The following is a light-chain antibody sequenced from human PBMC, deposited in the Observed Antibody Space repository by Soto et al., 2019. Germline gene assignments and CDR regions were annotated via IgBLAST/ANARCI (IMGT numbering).Light chain of an antibody. CDR1: SSDVGGYNY. CDR3: SSYAGSRV. Sequence: QSALTQPPSASGSPGQSVAISCTGTSSDVGGYNYVSWYQQHPGKAPKLMIYEVSKRPSGVPDRFSGSKSGNTASLTVSGLQAEDAAHYYCSSYAGSRVFGGGTKLTVL. J-gene: IGLJ3*02. CDR2: EVS. V-gene: IGLV2-8*01.